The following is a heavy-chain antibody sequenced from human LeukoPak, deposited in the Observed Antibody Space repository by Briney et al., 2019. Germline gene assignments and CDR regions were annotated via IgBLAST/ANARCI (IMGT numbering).Heavy chain of an antibody. CDR2: ISAYNGNT. V-gene: IGHV1-18*01. D-gene: IGHD3-22*01. CDR1: GYTFTSYG. CDR3: ARVGSGYSHDAFDI. J-gene: IGHJ3*02. Sequence: ASVKVSCRASGYTFTSYGISWVRQAPGQGLEWMGWISAYNGNTNYAQKLQGRVTMTTDTSTSTAYMELRSLRSDDTAVYYCARVGSGYSHDAFDIWGQGTMVTVSS.